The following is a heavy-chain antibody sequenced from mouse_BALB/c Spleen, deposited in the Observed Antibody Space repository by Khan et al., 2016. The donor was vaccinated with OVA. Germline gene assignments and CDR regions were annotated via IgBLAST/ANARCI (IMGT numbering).Heavy chain of an antibody. V-gene: IGHV9-2-1*01. CDR3: AAQFHFYGMDY. J-gene: IGHJ4*01. D-gene: IGHD1-3*01. Sequence: QVQLKQSGPELREPGETVKISCKASGYTFSDYSVHWVKQAPGKGLKWLAWINTATGEPTYIDDFKGRFVFSLETSASTVYLQINNLKNEDTATYFCAAQFHFYGMDYWAQGTTVTVS. CDR1: GYTFSDYS. CDR2: INTATGEP.